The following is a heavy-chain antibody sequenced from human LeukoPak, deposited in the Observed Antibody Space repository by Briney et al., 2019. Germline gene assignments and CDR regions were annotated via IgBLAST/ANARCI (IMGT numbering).Heavy chain of an antibody. J-gene: IGHJ4*02. CDR1: GGTFSSYA. CDR2: IIPIFGTA. CDR3: ARDKSITIFGVVIPVDY. Sequence: GSSVKVSCKXSGGTFSSYAISWVRQAPGQGLEGMGRIIPIFGTANYAQKFQGRVTITTDESTSTAYMELSSLRSEDTAVYYCARDKSITIFGVVIPVDYWGQGTLVTVSS. V-gene: IGHV1-69*05. D-gene: IGHD3-3*01.